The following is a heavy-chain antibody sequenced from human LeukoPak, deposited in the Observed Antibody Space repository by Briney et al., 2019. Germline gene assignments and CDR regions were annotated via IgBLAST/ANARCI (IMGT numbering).Heavy chain of an antibody. CDR1: GASISDYF. CDR2: VFYSGST. D-gene: IGHD1-26*01. V-gene: IGHV4-59*01. J-gene: IGHJ4*02. CDR3: ASFSGSYFFDY. Sequence: SEPLSLTCTISGASISDYFWSWIRQPPGKGLEWIGYVFYSGSTTYNPSLNSRVAISIDTSRSLFSLRLSSVTAADTAVYYCASFSGSYFFDYWGPGTLVTVSS.